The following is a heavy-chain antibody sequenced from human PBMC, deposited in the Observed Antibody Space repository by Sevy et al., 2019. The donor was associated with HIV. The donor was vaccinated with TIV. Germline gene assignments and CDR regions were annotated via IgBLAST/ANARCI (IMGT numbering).Heavy chain of an antibody. CDR3: GKGGGGHYDPDEIGYYFYYYNMDV. Sequence: GGSLRLSCAVSGFSFDSYGMTWVRQAPGKGLEWVSGISGSGTRTYYADSVKGRFSISRDNSKKRLYLQMNSLRSEDTAQYYCGKGGGGHYDPDEIGYYFYYYNMDVWGKGTTVTVSS. CDR2: ISGSGTRT. CDR1: GFSFDSYG. D-gene: IGHD3-22*01. J-gene: IGHJ6*03. V-gene: IGHV3-23*01.